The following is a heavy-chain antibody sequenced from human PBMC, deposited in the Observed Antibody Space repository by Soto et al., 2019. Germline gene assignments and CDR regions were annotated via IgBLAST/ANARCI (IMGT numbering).Heavy chain of an antibody. V-gene: IGHV3-23*01. D-gene: IGHD4-17*01. J-gene: IGHJ4*02. CDR3: AKVADDPGDAEDYFDH. CDR1: GFTFSSYA. CDR2: INGSGSRT. Sequence: EVQLLESGGGLVQPGGSLRLSCAASGFTFSSYAMTWVRQAPGKGLEWVSDINGSGSRTYDADSAKGRFTTSRDNSKYTRFLQMSSLRDDDTAIYYCAKVADDPGDAEDYFDHWGQGPPVTVSS.